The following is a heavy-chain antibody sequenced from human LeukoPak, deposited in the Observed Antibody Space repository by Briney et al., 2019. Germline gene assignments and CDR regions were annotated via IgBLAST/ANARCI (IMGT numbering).Heavy chain of an antibody. J-gene: IGHJ4*02. Sequence: GGSLRLPCAASGFTFSSYGMHWVRQAPGKGLEWVAVISYDGSNKYYADSVKGRFTISRDNSKNTLYLQMNSLRAEDTAVYYCAKDLGYYGSGSYLGSIFDYWGQGTLVTVSS. CDR2: ISYDGSNK. D-gene: IGHD3-10*01. CDR1: GFTFSSYG. CDR3: AKDLGYYGSGSYLGSIFDY. V-gene: IGHV3-30*18.